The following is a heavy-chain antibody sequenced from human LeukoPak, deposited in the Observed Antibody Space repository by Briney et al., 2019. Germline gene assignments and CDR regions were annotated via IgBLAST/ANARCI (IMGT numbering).Heavy chain of an antibody. V-gene: IGHV4-59*01. CDR3: ARARPWIPKTYDY. Sequence: SEALSLTCTVSGGSISSYYWNWIRQPPGKGLEWIGYIYYSGSTNYNPSLKSRVTISVDTSKNQFSLKLSSVTAADTAVYYCARARPWIPKTYDYWGQGTLVTVSS. D-gene: IGHD5-12*01. J-gene: IGHJ4*02. CDR2: IYYSGST. CDR1: GGSISSYY.